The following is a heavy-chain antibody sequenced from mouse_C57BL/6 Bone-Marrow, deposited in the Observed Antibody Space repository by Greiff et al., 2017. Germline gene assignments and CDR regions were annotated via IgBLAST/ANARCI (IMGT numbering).Heavy chain of an antibody. J-gene: IGHJ4*01. Sequence: QVQLKESGADLVKPGASVKLSCKASGYTFTDYGMNWVKQSTGQGLEWIGEINPSSGTTYYNEKFKGKATLTVDKSSSTAYMQLSSLTSEDTAVYYCARLRPDAMDYWGQGTSVTVSS. D-gene: IGHD1-2*01. V-gene: IGHV1-81*01. CDR3: ARLRPDAMDY. CDR2: INPSSGTT. CDR1: GYTFTDYG.